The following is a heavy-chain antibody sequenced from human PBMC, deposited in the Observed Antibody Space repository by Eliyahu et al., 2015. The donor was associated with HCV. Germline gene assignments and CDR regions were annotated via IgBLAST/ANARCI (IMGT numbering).Heavy chain of an antibody. CDR2: IYWNDDR. CDR3: VRRPSSAPRGEEYFED. J-gene: IGHJ1*01. D-gene: IGHD1-14*01. CDR1: GFSLRTTGGG. V-gene: IGHV2-5*01. Sequence: QITLKESGPTLVKPTETLTLTCTFSGFSLRTTGGGVAWIRQPPGQALEWLALIYWNDDRRYRTFLNKRLTITKDTXRNQVVLTMTNVDPADTATYYCVRRPSSAPRGEEYFEDWGQGTLVTVSS.